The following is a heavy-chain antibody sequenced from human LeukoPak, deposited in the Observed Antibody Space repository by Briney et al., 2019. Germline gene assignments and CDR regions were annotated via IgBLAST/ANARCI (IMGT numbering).Heavy chain of an antibody. CDR1: GCTFSIYA. J-gene: IGHJ6*02. CDR2: IIPILGIA. D-gene: IGHD4-4*01. Sequence: GASVKVSCKASGCTFSIYAISWVRQAPGQGLEWMGRIIPILGIANYAQKFQGRVTITADKSTSTAYMELSSLRPEDTAVYYCARTVRRVGYYYYGMDVWGQGTTVTVSS. V-gene: IGHV1-69*04. CDR3: ARTVRRVGYYYYGMDV.